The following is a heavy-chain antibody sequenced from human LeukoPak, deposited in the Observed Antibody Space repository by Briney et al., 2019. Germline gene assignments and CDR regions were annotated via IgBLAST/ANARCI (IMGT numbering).Heavy chain of an antibody. V-gene: IGHV4-34*01. J-gene: IGHJ5*02. CDR1: GGSFSGYF. CDR3: ARGKQGIAAALNWFDP. CDR2: INHSGST. D-gene: IGHD6-13*01. Sequence: SETLSLTCAVYGGSFSGYFWSWIRQPPGKGLEWIGEINHSGSTNYNPSLKSRVTISVDTSKNQFSLKLSSETAADTAVYYCARGKQGIAAALNWFDPWGQGTLVTVSS.